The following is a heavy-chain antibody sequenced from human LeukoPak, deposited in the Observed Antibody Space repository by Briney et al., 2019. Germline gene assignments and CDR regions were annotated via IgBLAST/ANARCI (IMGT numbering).Heavy chain of an antibody. Sequence: SETLSLTCTVSGGSISSNNYFWGWIRQPPGKGLEWIGSIYYSGSTYYNPSVKSRVTISVDQSKNQFSLKLNSVTAADTAMHYRQSRFLEWVLDYWGQGTLVTVSS. CDR3: QSRFLEWVLDY. V-gene: IGHV4-39*01. J-gene: IGHJ4*02. D-gene: IGHD3-3*01. CDR2: IYYSGST. CDR1: GGSISSNNYF.